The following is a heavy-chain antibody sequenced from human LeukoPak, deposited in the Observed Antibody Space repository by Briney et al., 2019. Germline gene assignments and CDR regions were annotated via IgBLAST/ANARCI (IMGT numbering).Heavy chain of an antibody. D-gene: IGHD3-3*01. J-gene: IGHJ4*02. V-gene: IGHV4-4*07. CDR2: IHTSGST. CDR3: ARWSGDYSFDY. Sequence: ETLSLTCTVSGGSISNYYWSWIRQPAGKGLEWIGRIHTSGSTNSNPSLKSRVIMSVDTSKNQFSLKLSSVTAADTAVYYCARWSGDYSFDYWGQGTLVTVSS. CDR1: GGSISNYY.